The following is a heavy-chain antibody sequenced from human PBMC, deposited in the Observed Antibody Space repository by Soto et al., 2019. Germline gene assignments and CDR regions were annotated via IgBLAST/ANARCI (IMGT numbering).Heavy chain of an antibody. J-gene: IGHJ5*02. Sequence: ASVKVSCKASGYTFTSYAMHWVRQAPGQRLEWMGWISAYNGNTNYAQKLQGRVTMTTDTSTSTAYMELRSLRSDDTAVYYCARYRITMIVGFDPWGQGTLVTVSS. V-gene: IGHV1-18*01. CDR2: ISAYNGNT. D-gene: IGHD3-22*01. CDR1: GYTFTSYA. CDR3: ARYRITMIVGFDP.